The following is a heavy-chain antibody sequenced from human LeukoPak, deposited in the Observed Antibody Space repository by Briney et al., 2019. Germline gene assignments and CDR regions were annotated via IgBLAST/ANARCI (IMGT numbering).Heavy chain of an antibody. CDR3: AKSWNYYDSSGDNALDI. J-gene: IGHJ3*02. CDR2: ISSGGSTI. D-gene: IGHD3-22*01. CDR1: RVTFSGDE. V-gene: IGHV3-48*03. Sequence: GGAPRLSSAASRVTFSGDEMNSGRQAPGEGGEWVSYISSGGSTIYYADSVRGRVTISTDNAQNTLYLQMNSLRDENTAVYYYAKSWNYYDSSGDNALDIWGQGTMVAVSS.